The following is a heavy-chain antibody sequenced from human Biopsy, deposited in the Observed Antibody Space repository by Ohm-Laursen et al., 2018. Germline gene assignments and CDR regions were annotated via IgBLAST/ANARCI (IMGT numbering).Heavy chain of an antibody. Sequence: PSETLSLTCRVSDFPLSSGAFYWSWIRQPPGKGLEWIGYIYYSGTTPFNPSLKSRVNMSVDTSANHFSLKLNSVTAADTAVYYCGRSPASTCTGYFESWGQGSLVTVSS. D-gene: IGHD6-13*01. CDR2: IYYSGTT. CDR1: DFPLSSGAFY. J-gene: IGHJ4*02. CDR3: GRSPASTCTGYFES. V-gene: IGHV4-31*03.